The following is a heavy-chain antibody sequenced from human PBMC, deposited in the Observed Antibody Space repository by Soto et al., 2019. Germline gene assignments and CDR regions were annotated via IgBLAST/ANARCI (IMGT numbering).Heavy chain of an antibody. J-gene: IGHJ6*02. CDR3: ARDGVVVVLVPAAMQLPNGMDV. V-gene: IGHV3-33*01. Sequence: QVQLVESEGGVVQPGRSLRLSCAASGFTFSSYGMHWVRQAPGKGLEWVAVIWYDGSNKYYADSVKGRFTISRDNSKNTLYLQMNSLRAEDTAVYYCARDGVVVVLVPAAMQLPNGMDVWGQGTTVTVSS. CDR2: IWYDGSNK. CDR1: GFTFSSYG. D-gene: IGHD2-2*01.